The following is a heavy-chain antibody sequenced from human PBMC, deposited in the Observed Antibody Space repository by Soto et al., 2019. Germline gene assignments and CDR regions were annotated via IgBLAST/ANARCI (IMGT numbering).Heavy chain of an antibody. CDR3: ARRVYSYVLYYYYGMDV. Sequence: QVQLVESGGGVVQPGRSLRLSCAASGFTFSSYGMHWVRQAPGKGLEWVAVIWYDGSNKYYADSVKGRFTISRDNSKNTLYLQMNSLRAEDTAVYYCARRVYSYVLYYYYGMDVWCQGTTVTVSS. CDR2: IWYDGSNK. CDR1: GFTFSSYG. V-gene: IGHV3-33*01. D-gene: IGHD5-18*01. J-gene: IGHJ6*02.